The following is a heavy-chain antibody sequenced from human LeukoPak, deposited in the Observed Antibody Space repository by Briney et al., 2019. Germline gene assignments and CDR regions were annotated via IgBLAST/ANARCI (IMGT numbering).Heavy chain of an antibody. V-gene: IGHV3-30*03. Sequence: TGRSLRLSCAASGFTFSSYGMHWVRQAPGKGLEWVAVISYDGSNKYYADSVKGRFTISRDNSKNTLYLQMNSLRAEDTAVHYCARVDYDFWSGYSHWGQGTLVTVSS. CDR1: GFTFSSYG. CDR2: ISYDGSNK. D-gene: IGHD3-3*01. J-gene: IGHJ4*02. CDR3: ARVDYDFWSGYSH.